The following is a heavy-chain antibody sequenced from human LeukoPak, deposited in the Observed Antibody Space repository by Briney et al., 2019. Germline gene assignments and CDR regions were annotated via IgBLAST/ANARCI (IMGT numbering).Heavy chain of an antibody. V-gene: IGHV3-30*02. CDR3: AKEYGYDYNDYYSMDV. D-gene: IGHD5-12*01. J-gene: IGHJ6*03. Sequence: GGSLRLSRAASGFTFSRYGMHSVRQAPRKGLEWGAFIRYDGSNKYYTDSVKGRFTISRDNSKNTLYLQMNSLRAEDTAVYFCAKEYGYDYNDYYSMDVWGKGATFTISS. CDR1: GFTFSRYG. CDR2: IRYDGSNK.